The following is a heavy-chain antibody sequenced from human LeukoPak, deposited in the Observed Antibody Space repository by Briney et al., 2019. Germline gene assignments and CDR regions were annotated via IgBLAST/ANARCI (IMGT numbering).Heavy chain of an antibody. CDR2: INTDGSST. J-gene: IGHJ4*02. CDR1: GFTFSSYW. Sequence: GGSLRLSCAASGFTFSSYWMHWVRQAPGKGLVWVSRINTDGSSTSYADSVKGRFTISRDNSKNTLYLQMNSLRAEDTAVYYCAKGDYYFDYWGQGTLVTVSS. V-gene: IGHV3-74*01. CDR3: AKGDYYFDY.